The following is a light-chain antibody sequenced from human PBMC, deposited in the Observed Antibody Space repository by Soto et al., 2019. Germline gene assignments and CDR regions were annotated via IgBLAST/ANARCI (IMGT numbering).Light chain of an antibody. CDR2: KAS. CDR3: QQYNSYPLT. CDR1: QSIGSL. V-gene: IGKV1-5*03. Sequence: DIQMTQSPSTLSASLGDRVTITRRASQSIGSLLAWYQQKPGRAPTLLIYKASTLESGVPSRFSGSGSGTVFTLTISSLQPDDFATYYCQQYNSYPLTFAQGTRLEIK. J-gene: IGKJ5*01.